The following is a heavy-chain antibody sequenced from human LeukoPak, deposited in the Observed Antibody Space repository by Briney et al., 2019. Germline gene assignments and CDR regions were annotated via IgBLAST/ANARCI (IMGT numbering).Heavy chain of an antibody. Sequence: GGSLRLSCAASGFTFSSYAMSWVRQAPGKGLEWVSAISGSGGSTYYADSVKGRFTISRDNSKNTLYLQMNSLRAVDTAVYYCATRIAVAGKGAQFDYWGQGTLVTVSS. CDR1: GFTFSSYA. CDR2: ISGSGGST. CDR3: ATRIAVAGKGAQFDY. D-gene: IGHD6-19*01. J-gene: IGHJ4*02. V-gene: IGHV3-23*01.